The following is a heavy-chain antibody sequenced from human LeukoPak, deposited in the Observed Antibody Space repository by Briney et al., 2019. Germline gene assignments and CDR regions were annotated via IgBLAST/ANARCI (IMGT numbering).Heavy chain of an antibody. CDR3: AKDKMGSYYDSSGYYEY. V-gene: IGHV3-23*01. J-gene: IGHJ4*02. Sequence: PGGSLRLSCAASGFTFSSYAMSWVRQAPGKGLXXXXAISGSGGSTYYADSVKGRFTISRDNSKNTLYLQMNSLRAEDTAVYYCAKDKMGSYYDSSGYYEYWGQGTLVTVSS. CDR1: GFTFSSYA. D-gene: IGHD3-22*01. CDR2: ISGSGGST.